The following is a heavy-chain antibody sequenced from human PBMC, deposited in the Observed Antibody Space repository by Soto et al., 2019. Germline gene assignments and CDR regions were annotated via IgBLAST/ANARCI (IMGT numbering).Heavy chain of an antibody. J-gene: IGHJ5*02. CDR2: IYPGDTYA. V-gene: IGHV5-51*01. Sequence: PGESLKISCKGSGYSFTSYWIGWVRQMPGKGLEWMGIIYPGDTYATYSPAFQGHVTISADRATSTAYLQWSSLKASDTAMYFCARNDKSGYFNWFDPWGQGTLVTVSS. CDR3: ARNDKSGYFNWFDP. CDR1: GYSFTSYW. D-gene: IGHD3-22*01.